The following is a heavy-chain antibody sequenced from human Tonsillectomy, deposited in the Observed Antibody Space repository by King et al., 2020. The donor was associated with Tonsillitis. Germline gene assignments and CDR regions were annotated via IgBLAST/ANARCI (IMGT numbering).Heavy chain of an antibody. J-gene: IGHJ6*03. D-gene: IGHD4-17*01. Sequence: QLVQSGGGVVQPGRSLRLSCAASGFTFSSYGMHWVRQAPGKGLEWVAVIWYDGSNKYYADSVKGRFTISRDNSKNTLYLQMNSLRAEDTAVYYCAGRGVTTSSYYYYMDVWGKGTTVTVSS. V-gene: IGHV3-33*08. CDR3: AGRGVTTSSYYYYMDV. CDR2: IWYDGSNK. CDR1: GFTFSSYG.